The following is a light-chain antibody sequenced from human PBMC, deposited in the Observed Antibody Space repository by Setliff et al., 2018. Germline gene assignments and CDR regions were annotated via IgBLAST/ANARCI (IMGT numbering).Light chain of an antibody. V-gene: IGLV2-14*03. Sequence: QSVLTQPASVSGSPGQSITISCSGTDRDVGSYDLVSWYQKHLVKAPKIIIYAVSDRPSGVSHRFSGSKSGTTAYLTISGLRTEAEADYYCNAYSSVSTDVFGCWTYPTVL. CDR3: NAYSSVSTDV. CDR1: DRDVGSYDL. CDR2: AVS. J-gene: IGLJ3*02.